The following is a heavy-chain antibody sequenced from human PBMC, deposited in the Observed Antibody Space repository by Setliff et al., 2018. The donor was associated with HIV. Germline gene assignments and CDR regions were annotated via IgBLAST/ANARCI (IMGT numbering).Heavy chain of an antibody. CDR1: GYTFTNFG. CDR3: TRGNGPNVVVAAPFDY. J-gene: IGHJ4*02. Sequence: ASVKVSCKTSGYTFTNFGVSWVRQAPGQGLEWMGWISPYNGKTQYAQKFQGRVTMTTDTSTTTAYMELRSLTSDDTAKYYCTRGNGPNVVVAAPFDYWGQGIQVTVSS. V-gene: IGHV1-18*01. D-gene: IGHD2-15*01. CDR2: ISPYNGKT.